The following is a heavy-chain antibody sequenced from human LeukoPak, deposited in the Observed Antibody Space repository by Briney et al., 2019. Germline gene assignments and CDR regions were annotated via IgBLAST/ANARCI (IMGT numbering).Heavy chain of an antibody. J-gene: IGHJ6*02. V-gene: IGHV1-46*01. CDR3: ARAESGGSGSYFWQWRRRSGMDV. Sequence: ASVKVSCKASGYTFTSNYVHWVRQAPGQGLEWMGMIYPRDGSTSYAEKFQGRVTVTRDTSTSTAYMELRSLSSDDTAVYYCARAESGGSGSYFWQWRRRSGMDVWGQGTTVTVSS. D-gene: IGHD3-10*01. CDR2: IYPRDGST. CDR1: GYTFTSNY.